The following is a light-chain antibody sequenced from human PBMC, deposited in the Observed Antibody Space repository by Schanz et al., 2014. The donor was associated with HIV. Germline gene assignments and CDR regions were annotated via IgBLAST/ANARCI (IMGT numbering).Light chain of an antibody. CDR3: SSFAGSNIPWV. Sequence: QAALTQPPSASGSPGQSVTISCTGTSSDVGGYNHVSWYQQHPGKAPKLMIYEVIKRPSGVPDRFSGSKSGSTASLTVSGLQPEDEADYYCSSFAGSNIPWVFGGGTQLTVL. CDR2: EVI. CDR1: SSDVGGYNH. J-gene: IGLJ3*02. V-gene: IGLV2-8*01.